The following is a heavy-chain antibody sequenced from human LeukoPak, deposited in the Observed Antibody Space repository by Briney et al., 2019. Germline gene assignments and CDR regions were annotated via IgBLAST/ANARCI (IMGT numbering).Heavy chain of an antibody. CDR2: IFHTGNA. J-gene: IGHJ4*02. D-gene: IGHD1-26*01. V-gene: IGHV4-38-2*02. Sequence: SETLSLTCTVSGSSISSGYYWGWIRQPPGKGLEWIGSIFHTGNAYYNPSLKSRVTISVDTSKNQFSLKLSSVTAADTAVYYCARLRSPRGLDYWGQGTLVTVSS. CDR3: ARLRSPRGLDY. CDR1: GSSISSGYY.